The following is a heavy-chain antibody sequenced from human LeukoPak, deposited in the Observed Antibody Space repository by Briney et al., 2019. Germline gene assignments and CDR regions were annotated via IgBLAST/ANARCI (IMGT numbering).Heavy chain of an antibody. CDR3: AKAKGIQLWLHSEIDY. J-gene: IGHJ4*02. CDR1: GFTFSSYA. D-gene: IGHD5-18*01. Sequence: PGGSLRLSCAASGFTFSSYAMSWVRQAPGKGLEWVSAISGSGGSTHYADSVKGRFTISRDNSKNTLYLQMNSLRAEDTAVYYCAKAKGIQLWLHSEIDYWGQGTLVTVSS. CDR2: ISGSGGST. V-gene: IGHV3-23*01.